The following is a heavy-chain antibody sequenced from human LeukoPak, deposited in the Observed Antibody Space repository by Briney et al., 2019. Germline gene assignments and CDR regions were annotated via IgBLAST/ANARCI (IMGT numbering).Heavy chain of an antibody. CDR1: GGTFSSYA. J-gene: IGHJ6*02. Sequence: ASVKVSCKASGGTFSSYAISWVRQAPRQGLEWMGRIIPILGIANYAQKFQGRVTITADKSTSTAYMELSSLRSEDTAVYYCARDDIVVVPAAMPYYYYGMDVWGQGTTVTVSS. CDR2: IIPILGIA. D-gene: IGHD2-2*01. V-gene: IGHV1-69*04. CDR3: ARDDIVVVPAAMPYYYYGMDV.